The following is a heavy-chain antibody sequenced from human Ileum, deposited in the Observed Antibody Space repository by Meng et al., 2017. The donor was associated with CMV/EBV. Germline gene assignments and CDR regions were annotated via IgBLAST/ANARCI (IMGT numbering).Heavy chain of an antibody. Sequence: GGSLRLSCAASGFTFSSYSMNWVRQAPGKGLEWVSSISSSSSYIYYADSVKGRFTISRDNAKNSLYLQMNSLRAEDTAVYYCARVARRRITIFGVDVNWFDPWGQGTLVTVSS. V-gene: IGHV3-21*01. D-gene: IGHD3-3*01. J-gene: IGHJ5*02. CDR2: ISSSSSYI. CDR3: ARVARRRITIFGVDVNWFDP. CDR1: GFTFSSYS.